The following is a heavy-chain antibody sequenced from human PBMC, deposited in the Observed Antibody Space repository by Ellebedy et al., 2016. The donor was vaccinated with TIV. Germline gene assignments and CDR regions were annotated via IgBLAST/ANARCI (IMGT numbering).Heavy chain of an antibody. CDR2: FYNSVNT. V-gene: IGHV4-59*08. D-gene: IGHD1-14*01. CDR1: GGSISSYY. J-gene: IGHJ4*02. CDR3: ARFFESGCTGDY. Sequence: MPSETLSLTCTVSGGSISSYYWSRIRQPPGKGLEWIGYFYNSVNTIYNPSLKSRVSMSVDTSKNQVSLKLRSVTAEDTAVYYCARFFESGCTGDYWGQGTLVTVSS.